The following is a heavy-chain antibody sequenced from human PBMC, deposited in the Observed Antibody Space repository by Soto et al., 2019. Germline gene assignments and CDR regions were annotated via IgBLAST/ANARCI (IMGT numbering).Heavy chain of an antibody. J-gene: IGHJ4*02. CDR2: IKSEIDGGTT. D-gene: IGHD3-3*01. CDR1: GFIFSTTW. Sequence: EVQLVESGGRLVKPGGSLRLSCAASGFIFSTTWMNWVRQAPGKGLEWVGHIKSEIDGGTTDYAAPVKGRFTISRDDSKNTLYLQMNSLKTEDTGVYYCTTFFDVHWGRGTLVTVSS. CDR3: TTFFDVH. V-gene: IGHV3-15*01.